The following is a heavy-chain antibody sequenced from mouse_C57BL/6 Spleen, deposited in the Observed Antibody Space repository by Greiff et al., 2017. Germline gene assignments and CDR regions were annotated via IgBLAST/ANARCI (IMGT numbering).Heavy chain of an antibody. J-gene: IGHJ1*03. Sequence: VKLVESGAELVKPGASVKISCKASGYAFSSYWMNWVKQRPGKGLEWIGQIYPGDGDTNYNGKFKGKATLTADKSSSTAYMQLSSLTSEDSAVYFCARAGGDPDGDGRWYFDVWGTGTTVTVSS. CDR1: GYAFSSYW. V-gene: IGHV1-80*01. CDR2: IYPGDGDT. CDR3: ARAGGDPDGDGRWYFDV. D-gene: IGHD2-3*01.